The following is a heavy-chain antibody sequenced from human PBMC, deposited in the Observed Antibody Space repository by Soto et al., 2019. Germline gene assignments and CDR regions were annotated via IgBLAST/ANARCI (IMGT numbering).Heavy chain of an antibody. V-gene: IGHV4-34*01. CDR3: ATSYGNAWYTY. Sequence: SETLSLTCAVYGGSFSGYYWSWIRQPPEKGLEWIGEINHSGSTNYNPSLKSRVTISVDTSKNQFSLQLTSVTVADTAVYYCATSYGNAWYTYWGQGTQVTVSS. CDR2: INHSGST. CDR1: GGSFSGYY. D-gene: IGHD6-13*01. J-gene: IGHJ4*02.